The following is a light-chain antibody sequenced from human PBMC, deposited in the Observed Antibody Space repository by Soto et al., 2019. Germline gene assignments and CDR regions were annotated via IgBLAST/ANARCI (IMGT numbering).Light chain of an antibody. CDR1: SSDVGAYNS. Sequence: QSALSQPASVSGSPGQSITISCTGTSSDVGAYNSVSWYQQHPHRAPQVIIYKGTQRPSGVSNRFSGSTSGNAASLTISALPADDEADYLCRSSAPESFYVFGSGTKVTVL. V-gene: IGLV2-23*01. J-gene: IGLJ6*01. CDR2: KGT. CDR3: RSSAPESFYV.